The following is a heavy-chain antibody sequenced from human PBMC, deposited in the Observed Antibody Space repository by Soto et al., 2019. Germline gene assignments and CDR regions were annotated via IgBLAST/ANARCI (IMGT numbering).Heavy chain of an antibody. Sequence: GGSLRLSCEASGFTFSNCAMNWVRQAPGKGLEWVSGISGTGRSTFYADSVKGRFTVSRDNSKNTVYLQMNSLRAEDTAVYYCAKGNTSGWYFFDSWGQGTLVTVSS. J-gene: IGHJ4*02. CDR2: ISGTGRST. V-gene: IGHV3-23*01. CDR3: AKGNTSGWYFFDS. D-gene: IGHD6-19*01. CDR1: GFTFSNCA.